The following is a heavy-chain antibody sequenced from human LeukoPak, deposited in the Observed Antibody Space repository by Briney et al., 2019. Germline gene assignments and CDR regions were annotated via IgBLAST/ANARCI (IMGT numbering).Heavy chain of an antibody. CDR1: GYTFTGYY. CDR3: ARGAQVLRYFDWLLSH. CDR2: INPNSGGT. V-gene: IGHV1-2*02. Sequence: ASVKVSCKASGYTFTGYYMHWVRHAPGQGREWMGWINPNSGGTNYAQKFQGRVTMTRDTSISTAYMELSRLRSDDTAVYYCARGAQVLRYFDWLLSHWGQGTLVTVSS. J-gene: IGHJ4*02. D-gene: IGHD3-9*01.